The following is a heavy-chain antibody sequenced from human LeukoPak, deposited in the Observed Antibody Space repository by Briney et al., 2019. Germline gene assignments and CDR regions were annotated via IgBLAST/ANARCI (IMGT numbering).Heavy chain of an antibody. Sequence: SETLSLTCAVSGGSISSGGYSWSWIRQPPGKGLEWIGYIYHSGSTYYNPSLKSRVTISVDRSKNQFSLKLSSVTAADTAVYYCARVRWFGEFRGGFDPWGQGTLVTVSS. D-gene: IGHD3-10*01. CDR3: ARVRWFGEFRGGFDP. CDR1: GGSISSGGYS. CDR2: IYHSGST. V-gene: IGHV4-30-2*01. J-gene: IGHJ5*02.